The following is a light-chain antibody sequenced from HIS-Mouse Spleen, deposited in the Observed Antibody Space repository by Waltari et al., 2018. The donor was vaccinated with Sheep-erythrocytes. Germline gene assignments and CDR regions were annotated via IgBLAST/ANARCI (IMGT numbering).Light chain of an antibody. CDR2: DVS. CDR1: SIDVGGYNY. Sequence: QSALTQPRSVSGSPGQSVTISCTGTSIDVGGYNYVSWYQQHPGKAPNLMIYDVSKRPSGVPDRFSGSKSGNTASLTISGLQAEDEADYYCCSYAGSYNHVFATGTKVTVL. J-gene: IGLJ1*01. CDR3: CSYAGSYNHV. V-gene: IGLV2-11*01.